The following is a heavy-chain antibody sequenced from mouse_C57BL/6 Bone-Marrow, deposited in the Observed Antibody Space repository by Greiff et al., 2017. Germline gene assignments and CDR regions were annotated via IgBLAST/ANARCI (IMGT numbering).Heavy chain of an antibody. D-gene: IGHD3-1*01. J-gene: IGHJ2*01. Sequence: QVQLQQPGAELVKPGASVKMSCKASGYTFTSYWITWVKQRPGQGLEWFGDIYPGRGSTNYNEKFKSKATLTVDTSSSTAYMQLSSLTYEDSAVYYCARGSGARDYWGQGTTLTVSS. CDR1: GYTFTSYW. V-gene: IGHV1-55*01. CDR3: ARGSGARDY. CDR2: IYPGRGST.